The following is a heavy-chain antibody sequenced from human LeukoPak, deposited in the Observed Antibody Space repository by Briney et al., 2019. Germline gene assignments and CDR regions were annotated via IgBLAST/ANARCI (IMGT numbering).Heavy chain of an antibody. J-gene: IGHJ3*02. CDR3: ARYLRYCSGGSCYSDAFDI. D-gene: IGHD2-15*01. V-gene: IGHV4-59*08. CDR1: DGSISSYY. Sequence: PSETLSLTCTVSDGSISSYYWSWIRQPPGKGLERIGYIYYSGSTNYNPSLKSRVTISVDTSKNQFSLKLSSVTAADTAVYYCARYLRYCSGGSCYSDAFDIWGQGTMVTVSS. CDR2: IYYSGST.